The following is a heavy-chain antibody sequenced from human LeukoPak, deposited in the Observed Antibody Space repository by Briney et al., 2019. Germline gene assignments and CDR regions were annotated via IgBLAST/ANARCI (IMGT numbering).Heavy chain of an antibody. CDR3: ARDGYSGYGYMDV. CDR1: GGSISSSSYY. Sequence: EPSETLSLTCSVSGGSISSSSYYWGWIRQPPGKGLEWIGNIYYSGSTYYNPSLKSRVTISVDTSKNQLSLKLSSVTAADTAVYYCARDGYSGYGYMDVWGKGTTVTVSS. CDR2: IYYSGST. V-gene: IGHV4-39*07. D-gene: IGHD5-12*01. J-gene: IGHJ6*03.